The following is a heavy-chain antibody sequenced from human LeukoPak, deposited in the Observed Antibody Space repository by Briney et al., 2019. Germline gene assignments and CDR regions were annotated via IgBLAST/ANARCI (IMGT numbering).Heavy chain of an antibody. CDR3: ARDRGRKEDY. Sequence: GGSLRLSCAASGFTFSSYGMHWVRQAPGKGLEWVAVISYDGSNKYYADSVKGRFTISRDNSKNSLYLQMNSLRAEDTAVYYCARDRGRKEDYWGQGTLVTVSS. D-gene: IGHD3-16*01. CDR2: ISYDGSNK. CDR1: GFTFSSYG. J-gene: IGHJ4*02. V-gene: IGHV3-30*03.